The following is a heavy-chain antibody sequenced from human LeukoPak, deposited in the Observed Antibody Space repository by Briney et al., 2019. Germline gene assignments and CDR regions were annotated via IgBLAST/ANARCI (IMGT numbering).Heavy chain of an antibody. J-gene: IGHJ4*02. CDR3: ARVPKLGLYIFDY. CDR2: TYYRSKWYN. CDR1: GDSFSSNSAA. Sequence: SQTLSLTCAISGDSFSSNSAAWNWISQSPSRVLGWLGRTYYRSKWYNDYAVSVKSRITINPDTSKNQFSLQLNSVTPEDTAVYYCARVPKLGLYIFDYWGQGTLVTVSS. D-gene: IGHD2-2*01. V-gene: IGHV6-1*01.